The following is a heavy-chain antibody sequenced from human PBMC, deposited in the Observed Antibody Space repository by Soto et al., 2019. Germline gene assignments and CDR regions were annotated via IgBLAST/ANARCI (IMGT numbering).Heavy chain of an antibody. CDR1: EGTFNSYA. Sequence: QAQVVQSVAEVRKPGSSVKLSCKASEGTFNSYAIAWVRQAPGQGLEWMGGIIPYYNTLNYAQKFQDRVTITADDSTNTVYMELISLRSDDTAVYFCASGASRWYPYFFDAWAQGTLVTVSS. J-gene: IGHJ4*02. CDR2: IIPYYNTL. D-gene: IGHD6-13*01. CDR3: ASGASRWYPYFFDA. V-gene: IGHV1-69*01.